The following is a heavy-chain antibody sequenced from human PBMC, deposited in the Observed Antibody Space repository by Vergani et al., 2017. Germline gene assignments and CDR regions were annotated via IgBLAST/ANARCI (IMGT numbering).Heavy chain of an antibody. Sequence: QVQLQESGPGLVKPSETLSLTCAVSGYSISSGDYWGWIRQPPGKGLEWIGSIYHSGSTYYTPSLQSRVTISVDTSKNQFSLKLSSVTAADTAVYYCASLPRGYEPFDYWGQGTLVTVSS. CDR2: IYHSGST. CDR1: GYSISSGDY. D-gene: IGHD5-12*01. CDR3: ASLPRGYEPFDY. J-gene: IGHJ4*02. V-gene: IGHV4-38-2*01.